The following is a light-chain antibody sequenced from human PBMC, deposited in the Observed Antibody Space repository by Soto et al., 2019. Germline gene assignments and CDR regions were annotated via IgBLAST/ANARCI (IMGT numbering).Light chain of an antibody. CDR1: QGISSY. CDR2: YAS. J-gene: IGKJ2*01. CDR3: QQCYSTPRT. Sequence: AIRMTQSPFSLSASVGDRVTITCWASQGISSYLAWYQQKPAKAPKLFISYASSLQSGVPSRFSGSGSGTDYTLTISSLQPEDFASHYCQQCYSTPRTFGQGTKLEIK. V-gene: IGKV1D-43*01.